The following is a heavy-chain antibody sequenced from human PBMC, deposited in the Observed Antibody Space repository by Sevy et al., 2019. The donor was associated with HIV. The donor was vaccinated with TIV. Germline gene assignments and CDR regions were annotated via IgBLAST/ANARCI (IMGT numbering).Heavy chain of an antibody. Sequence: GGSLRLSCAASGFTFSSYGMHWVRQAPGKGLEWVAVIWFDGSKTYYADSVKGRFTKSRDIAKNTLHIQMNSLRAEDTAVYYCARDLEFYDYGDYGPAFMPDYWGQGTLVTVSS. CDR1: GFTFSSYG. CDR3: ARDLEFYDYGDYGPAFMPDY. D-gene: IGHD4-17*01. CDR2: IWFDGSKT. V-gene: IGHV3-33*01. J-gene: IGHJ4*02.